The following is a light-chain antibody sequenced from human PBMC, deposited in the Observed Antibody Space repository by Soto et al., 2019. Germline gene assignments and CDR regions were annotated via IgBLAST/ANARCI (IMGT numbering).Light chain of an antibody. J-gene: IGKJ4*01. Sequence: IVMTQSPATLSVSPGERATLSCRASQNINYNLAWYQQRPGQPPTLLIYGSYTRATGIPDRFSGGGSGTEFTLTISSWQSEDFAFYYCQQYTTWPPLTFGGGTTLKIK. CDR2: GSY. CDR1: QNINYN. CDR3: QQYTTWPPLT. V-gene: IGKV3-15*01.